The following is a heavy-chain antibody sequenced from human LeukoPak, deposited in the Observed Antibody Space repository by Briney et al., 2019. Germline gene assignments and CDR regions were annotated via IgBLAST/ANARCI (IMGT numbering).Heavy chain of an antibody. D-gene: IGHD4-17*01. Sequence: SETLSLTCNVSGVSISSGGYYWNWIRQHPGKGLEWIGYIYYSGNTYYNPSLTSRLTLSVDSPKTRSPLRLSSVPAADTAMYYCGSVVTTVTEFYFWGQETLGTVSS. V-gene: IGHV4-31*03. CDR3: GSVVTTVTEFYF. CDR1: GVSISSGGYY. CDR2: IYYSGNT. J-gene: IGHJ4*02.